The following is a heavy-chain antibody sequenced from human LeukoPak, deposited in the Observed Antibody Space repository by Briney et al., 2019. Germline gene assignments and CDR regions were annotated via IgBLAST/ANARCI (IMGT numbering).Heavy chain of an antibody. CDR2: IYYSGST. CDR1: GGSISSSSYY. Sequence: KPSETLSLTCTVSGGSISSSSYYWGWIRQPPGKGLEWIGSIYYSGSTYYNPSLKSRVTISVDTSKNQLSLKLSSVTAADTAVYYCASYVDTAMVPPFWDYWGQGTLVTVSS. J-gene: IGHJ4*02. CDR3: ASYVDTAMVPPFWDY. D-gene: IGHD5-18*01. V-gene: IGHV4-39*01.